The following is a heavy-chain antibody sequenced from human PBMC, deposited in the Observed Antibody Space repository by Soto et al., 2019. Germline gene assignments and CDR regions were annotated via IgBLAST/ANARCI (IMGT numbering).Heavy chain of an antibody. Sequence: SETLSLTCAVYGGSLSGYYWSWIRQPPGKGLEWIGEINHSGSTNYNPSLKSRFTISVDTSKNQFSLKLSSVTAADTAVYYCARALRALLGMDFWGQGTTVTVSS. CDR2: INHSGST. CDR3: ARALRALLGMDF. D-gene: IGHD4-17*01. J-gene: IGHJ6*02. V-gene: IGHV4-34*01. CDR1: GGSLSGYY.